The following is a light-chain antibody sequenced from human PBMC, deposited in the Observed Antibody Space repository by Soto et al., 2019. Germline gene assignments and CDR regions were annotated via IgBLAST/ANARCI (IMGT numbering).Light chain of an antibody. J-gene: IGLJ1*01. V-gene: IGLV2-8*01. CDR3: KSYAGSNTYV. CDR2: EVV. CDR1: RNDIGAYEF. Sequence: SALTQPPSASGSPGQSVTISYTGTRNDIGAYEFVSWYQHHPGKAPKLIIYEVVQRPSGVPDRFSGSKSGNTSSLPVSGLQAADEADYYCKSYAGSNTYVFGTGTKVTVL.